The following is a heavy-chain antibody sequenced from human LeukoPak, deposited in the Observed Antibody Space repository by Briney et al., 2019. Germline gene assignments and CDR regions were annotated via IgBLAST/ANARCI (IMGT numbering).Heavy chain of an antibody. D-gene: IGHD1-26*01. Sequence: PGGSLRLSCAASGFTFSSYVIHWVRQAPGKGREWVAGIWYDGSNYYYADSVKGRFTISRDNSKNTLYLQMNSLRAEDTGVYYCARDGRALLRDFDYWGQGTLVTVSS. CDR2: IWYDGSNY. CDR3: ARDGRALLRDFDY. V-gene: IGHV3-33*01. J-gene: IGHJ4*02. CDR1: GFTFSSYV.